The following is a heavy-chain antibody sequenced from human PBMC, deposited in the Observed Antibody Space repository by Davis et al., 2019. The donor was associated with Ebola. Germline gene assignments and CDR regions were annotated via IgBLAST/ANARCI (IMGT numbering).Heavy chain of an antibody. CDR1: GFTFSSYA. V-gene: IGHV3-23*01. D-gene: IGHD5/OR15-5a*01. J-gene: IGHJ4*02. CDR2: ISGSGGST. Sequence: GESLKISCAASGFTFSSYAMSWVRQAPGKGLEWVSAISGSGGSTYYADSVKGRFTISRDNSKNTLYLQMNSLRAEDTAVYYCAKDNLRTPGLVSDYWGQGTLVTVSS. CDR3: AKDNLRTPGLVSDY.